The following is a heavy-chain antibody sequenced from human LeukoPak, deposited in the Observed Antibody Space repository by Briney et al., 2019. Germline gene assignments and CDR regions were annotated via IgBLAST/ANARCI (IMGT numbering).Heavy chain of an antibody. J-gene: IGHJ4*02. V-gene: IGHV3-66*01. Sequence: GGSLRLSCAASGFTVSSNYMSWVRQAPGKGLEWVSVIYSGGSTYYADSVKGRFTISRDNSKNTLYLQMNSLRAEDTAVYYCARDVLNSSSWYFSVVTAIGPFDYWGQGTLVTVSS. D-gene: IGHD6-13*01. CDR1: GFTVSSNY. CDR3: ARDVLNSSSWYFSVVTAIGPFDY. CDR2: IYSGGST.